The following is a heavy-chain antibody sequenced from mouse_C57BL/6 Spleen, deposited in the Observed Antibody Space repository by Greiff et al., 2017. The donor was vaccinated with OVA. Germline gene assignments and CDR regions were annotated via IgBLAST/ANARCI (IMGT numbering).Heavy chain of an antibody. CDR3: ARPITTVVDDWYIDV. V-gene: IGHV7-3*01. D-gene: IGHD1-1*01. CDR1: GFTFTDYY. Sequence: EVKLVESGGGLVQPGGSLSLSCAASGFTFTDYYMSWVRQPPGKALEWLGFIRNKDNGNTTESSASVKGRFTIDRDNSQSFLYLQMNALRAEDSSTYYCARPITTVVDDWYIDVWGTGTTVTVSS. J-gene: IGHJ1*03. CDR2: IRNKDNGNTT.